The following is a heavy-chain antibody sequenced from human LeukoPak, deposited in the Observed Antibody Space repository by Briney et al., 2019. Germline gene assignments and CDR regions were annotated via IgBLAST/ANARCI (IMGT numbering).Heavy chain of an antibody. V-gene: IGHV4-34*01. D-gene: IGHD3-16*01. CDR2: INHSGST. Sequence: KPSETLSLTCAVYGGSFSGYYWSWIRQPPGKGLEWIGEINHSGSTNYNPSLKSRVTISVDTSKNQFSLKLSSVTAAVTAVYYCARLRGGYYYYYMDVWGKGTTVTISS. CDR3: ARLRGGYYYYYMDV. CDR1: GGSFSGYY. J-gene: IGHJ6*03.